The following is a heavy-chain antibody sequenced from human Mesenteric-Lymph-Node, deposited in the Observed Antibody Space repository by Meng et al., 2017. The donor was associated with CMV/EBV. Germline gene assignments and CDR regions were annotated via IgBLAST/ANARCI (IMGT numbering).Heavy chain of an antibody. J-gene: IGHJ6*02. CDR2: INPNSAGT. CDR3: ARDPGYSSSWYGNYYYGMDV. D-gene: IGHD6-13*01. Sequence: ASVKVSCKASGYTFTGYYMHWVRQAPGQGLEWMGWINPNSAGTNYAQKFQGRVTMTRDTSISTAYMELSRLRSDDTAVYYCARDPGYSSSWYGNYYYGMDVWGQGTTVTVSS. V-gene: IGHV1-2*02. CDR1: GYTFTGYY.